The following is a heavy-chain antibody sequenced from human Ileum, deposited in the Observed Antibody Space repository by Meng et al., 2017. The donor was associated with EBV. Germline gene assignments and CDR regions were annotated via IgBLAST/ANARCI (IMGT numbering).Heavy chain of an antibody. V-gene: IGHV4-4*02. D-gene: IGHD4-11*01. CDR3: ARHSAYSQGY. CDR1: DDSISSSNW. Sequence: HVPLQESGPGLVKPSVTLSLTCAVSDDSISSSNWWSWVRQPPGKGLEWIGQIYYSGITDYNPSLKSRVTISVDKSRNQVSLKLNSVTAADTAVYFCARHSAYSQGYWGQGTLVTVSS. CDR2: IYYSGIT. J-gene: IGHJ4*02.